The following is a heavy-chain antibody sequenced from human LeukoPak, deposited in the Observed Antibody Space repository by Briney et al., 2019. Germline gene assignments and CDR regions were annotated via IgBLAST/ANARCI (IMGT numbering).Heavy chain of an antibody. Sequence: GGSPRLSCAASGFTVSSNYMSWVRQTPGKGLEWVSVIYSVGSTYYADSVRGRFTISRHNSKNTLYLQMNSLTPEDTAVYYCARATYTPYFDIWGRGTMVTVSS. CDR2: IYSVGST. J-gene: IGHJ3*02. V-gene: IGHV3-53*04. CDR3: ARATYTPYFDI. D-gene: IGHD2-15*01. CDR1: GFTVSSNY.